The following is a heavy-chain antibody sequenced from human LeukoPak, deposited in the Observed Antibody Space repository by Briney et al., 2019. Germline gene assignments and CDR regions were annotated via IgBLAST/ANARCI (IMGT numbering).Heavy chain of an antibody. J-gene: IGHJ4*02. D-gene: IGHD1-26*01. V-gene: IGHV4-4*09. Sequence: SETLSLTCTVSGVSINTYYASWIRQAPGKGLEFIGFIYNGGSTNYNPSLKSRATISVDTSNNQFSLRLTSVTAADTAMYYCAAGPWELDFWGQGTLVTVSS. CDR1: GVSINTYY. CDR2: IYNGGST. CDR3: AAGPWELDF.